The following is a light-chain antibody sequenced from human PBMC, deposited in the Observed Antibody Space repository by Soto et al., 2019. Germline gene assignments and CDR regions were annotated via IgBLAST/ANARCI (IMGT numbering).Light chain of an antibody. J-gene: IGKJ1*01. CDR3: QQTYSTFRT. V-gene: IGKV1-39*01. CDR1: QSISNY. CDR2: AAS. Sequence: DIPTTPSQASLSSSXGDIVILTCRASQSISNYLNWYQQKPGKAPKLLIYAASSLQSGVPSRFSGSGSGTDFTLTISSLQPEDFATYYCQQTYSTFRTFGQGTKVDIK.